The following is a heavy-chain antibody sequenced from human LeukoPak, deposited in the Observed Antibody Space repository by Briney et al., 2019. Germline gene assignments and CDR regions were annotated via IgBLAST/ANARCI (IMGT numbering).Heavy chain of an antibody. CDR1: GYTFTSYG. CDR3: ARVVGQQQLAFYDFDY. V-gene: IGHV1-18*01. CDR2: ISAYNGNT. J-gene: IGHJ4*02. D-gene: IGHD6-13*01. Sequence: ASVKVSCKASGYTFTSYGISWVRQAPGQGLEWMGWISAYNGNTNYAQKLQGRVTMTTDTSTSTAYMELRSLRSDDTAVYYCARVVGQQQLAFYDFDYWGRGTLVTVSS.